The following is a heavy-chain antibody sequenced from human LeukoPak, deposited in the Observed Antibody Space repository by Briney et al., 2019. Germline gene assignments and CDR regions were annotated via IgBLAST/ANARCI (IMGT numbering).Heavy chain of an antibody. J-gene: IGHJ5*01. V-gene: IGHV4-59*11. CDR1: GASISSHY. Sequence: PSETLSLTCTVSGASISSHYWSWIRQPPGKGLEWIGYIYHTGSTDYSPSLKGRLTISQDTSKDQISLSLTSVTTADTAMYYCARGGRWDKFDSWGQGILASVSS. CDR2: IYHTGST. D-gene: IGHD1-26*01. CDR3: ARGGRWDKFDS.